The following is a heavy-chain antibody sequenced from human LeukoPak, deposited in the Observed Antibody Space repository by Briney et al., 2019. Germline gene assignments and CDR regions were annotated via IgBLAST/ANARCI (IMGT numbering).Heavy chain of an antibody. D-gene: IGHD3-3*01. V-gene: IGHV4-39*07. CDR2: INHSGST. J-gene: IGHJ4*02. CDR3: ASTQLRGVMNYTLFDY. Sequence: PSETLSLTCTVSGGSISSSSYCWGWIRQPPGKGLEWIGEINHSGSTNYNPSLKSRVTISVDTSKNQFSLKLSSVTAADTAVYYCASTQLRGVMNYTLFDYWGQGTLVTVSS. CDR1: GGSISSSSYC.